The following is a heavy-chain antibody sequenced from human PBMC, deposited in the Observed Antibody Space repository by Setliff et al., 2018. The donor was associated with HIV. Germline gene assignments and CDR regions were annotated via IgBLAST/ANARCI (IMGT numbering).Heavy chain of an antibody. CDR1: GGSITGYY. D-gene: IGHD1-1*01. CDR3: ARIDPGKFWSLDC. Sequence: LSLTCSVSGGSITGYYWSWIRQPAGKDMEWIGRSGDTIYNPSLESRVTISVDTSRNQFSLRLSSVTAADTAVYYCARIDPGKFWSLDCWGRGTLVTVSS. CDR2: SGDT. V-gene: IGHV4-4*07. J-gene: IGHJ4*02.